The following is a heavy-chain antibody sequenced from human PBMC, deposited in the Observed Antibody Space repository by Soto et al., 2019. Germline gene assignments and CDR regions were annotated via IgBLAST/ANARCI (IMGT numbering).Heavy chain of an antibody. D-gene: IGHD6-6*01. J-gene: IGHJ6*03. V-gene: IGHV1-69*02. CDR1: GGTFSSYT. CDR3: ARGGEYSSSSIVARRYYYYMDV. CDR2: IIPILGIA. Sequence: ASVKVSCKASGGTFSSYTISWVRQAPGQGLEWMGRIIPILGIANYAQKFQGRVTITADKSTSTAYMELSSLRSEDTAVYYCARGGEYSSSSIVARRYYYYMDVWGKGTRVTVSS.